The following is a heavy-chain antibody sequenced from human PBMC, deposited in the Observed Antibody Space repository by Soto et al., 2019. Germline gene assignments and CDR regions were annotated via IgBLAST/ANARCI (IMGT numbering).Heavy chain of an antibody. CDR3: SRDKITGLFDY. CDR2: INHSGST. Sequence: QVQLQQWGAGLLKPSETLSLTCAAYGGSFSGYYWTWIRQPPGTGLEWIGEINHSGSTNYNPSLKSRSTISVETTKNNFSLKLTSVPAADTAVYYCSRDKITGLFDYWGQGTLVTVSS. D-gene: IGHD2-8*02. J-gene: IGHJ4*02. CDR1: GGSFSGYY. V-gene: IGHV4-34*01.